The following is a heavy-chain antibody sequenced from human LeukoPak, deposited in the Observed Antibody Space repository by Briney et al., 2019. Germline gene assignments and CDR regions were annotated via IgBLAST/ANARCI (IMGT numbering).Heavy chain of an antibody. CDR3: AKLSGYDYYFFS. CDR1: GFTFSSYA. J-gene: IGHJ4*02. Sequence: GGSLRLSCAASGFTFSSYAMSWVRQAPGKGLEGVSAISVSGGSTYYADSVKGRFTISRDNSTNTLHLQMNSLRAEDAGVYYCAKLSGYDYYFFSWGQGNLVTVSS. V-gene: IGHV3-23*01. CDR2: ISVSGGST. D-gene: IGHD5-12*01.